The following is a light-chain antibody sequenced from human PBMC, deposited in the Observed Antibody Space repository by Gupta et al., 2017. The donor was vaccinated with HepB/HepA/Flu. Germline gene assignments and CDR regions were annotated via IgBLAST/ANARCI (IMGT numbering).Light chain of an antibody. CDR2: GNT. Sequence: HSLLTPPPSVSWAPRQRVPISCTGSSSNIGAGYVVHWYQQLPGTAPKFLIYGNTNRPSGVPDRFSGSKSGTSASLAITGLQAEDEADYYCQSYDSSLSGWVFGGGTKLTVL. V-gene: IGLV1-40*01. J-gene: IGLJ3*02. CDR1: SSNIGAGYV. CDR3: QSYDSSLSGWV.